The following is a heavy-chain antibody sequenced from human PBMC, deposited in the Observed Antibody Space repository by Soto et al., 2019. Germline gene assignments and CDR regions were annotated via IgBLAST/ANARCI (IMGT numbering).Heavy chain of an antibody. CDR2: ISESGGST. J-gene: IGHJ4*02. CDR3: AKRSPYSSGWYSPSFDY. V-gene: IGHV3-23*01. D-gene: IGHD6-13*01. CDR1: GFSFSDYA. Sequence: RLSCAASGFSFSDYAMSWVRQAPGKGLEWVSVISESGGSTHYADSVRGRFTVSRDNSKNSLSLRMNSLRDEDTAVYFCAKRSPYSSGWYSPSFDYWGQGALVTVSS.